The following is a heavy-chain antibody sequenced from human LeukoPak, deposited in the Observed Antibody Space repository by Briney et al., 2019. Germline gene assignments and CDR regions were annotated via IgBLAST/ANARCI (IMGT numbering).Heavy chain of an antibody. J-gene: IGHJ5*02. CDR2: IIPIFGTA. CDR1: GGTFSSYA. Sequence: ASVKVSCKASGGTFSSYAISWVRQAPGQGLEWXGGIIPIFGTANYAQKFQGRVTITADESTSTAYMELSSLRSEDTAVYYCARGQKYYYGSGSSNLYNWFDPWGQGTLVTVSS. V-gene: IGHV1-69*13. CDR3: ARGQKYYYGSGSSNLYNWFDP. D-gene: IGHD3-10*01.